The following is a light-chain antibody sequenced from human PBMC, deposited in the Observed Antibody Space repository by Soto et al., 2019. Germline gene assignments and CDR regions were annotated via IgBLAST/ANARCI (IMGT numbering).Light chain of an antibody. Sequence: QSVLTQPASVSGSPGQAITISCTGTSSDIGGYNHVSWYQQHPGKAPKLIISAVSNRPSGVSNRFSGSKSGNTASLTISGLHAEDEADYYCCSYAGSYTRVFGTGTKVTVL. J-gene: IGLJ1*01. V-gene: IGLV2-14*01. CDR1: SSDIGGYNH. CDR3: CSYAGSYTRV. CDR2: AVS.